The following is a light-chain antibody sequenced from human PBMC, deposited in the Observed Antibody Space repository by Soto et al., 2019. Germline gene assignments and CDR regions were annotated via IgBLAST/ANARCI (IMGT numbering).Light chain of an antibody. CDR2: DAS. V-gene: IGKV3-11*01. Sequence: EIVLTQSPATLSLSPGVRATLSCRASQSVSSYLAWYQQKPGQAPRLLIYDASNRATGIPARFSGSGSGTDFTLTISSLEPEDFAVYYCQQRSNWSFTFGGGTKVEIK. CDR1: QSVSSY. J-gene: IGKJ4*01. CDR3: QQRSNWSFT.